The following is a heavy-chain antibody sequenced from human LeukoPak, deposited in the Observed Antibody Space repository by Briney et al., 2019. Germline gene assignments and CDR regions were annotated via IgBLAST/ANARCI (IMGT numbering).Heavy chain of an antibody. J-gene: IGHJ6*02. D-gene: IGHD4-11*01. CDR3: AREVSAIPGKYGMDV. CDR2: ISYSGAT. Sequence: SETLSLTCTVSGGSISSSYWTWIRQPPGKGLEWIGYISYSGATNYNPSLKSRVTISLDTSKNQFSLKLTSVNAADTAVYYCAREVSAIPGKYGMDVWGQGTTVTVSS. V-gene: IGHV4-59*12. CDR1: GGSISSSY.